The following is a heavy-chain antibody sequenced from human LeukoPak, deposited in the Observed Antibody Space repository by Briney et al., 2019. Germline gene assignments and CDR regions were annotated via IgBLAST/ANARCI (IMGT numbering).Heavy chain of an antibody. CDR2: ISSSSSSI. D-gene: IGHD3-10*01. Sequence: PGGSLRLSCAASGFTFSTYTMNWARQAPGKGLEWVSSISSSSSSIYYADSVKGRFSISRDNAKNSLYLQMNSLSAEDTAVYYCAGEMGVGEFYWGQGTLVTVSS. J-gene: IGHJ4*02. CDR1: GFTFSTYT. CDR3: AGEMGVGEFY. V-gene: IGHV3-21*01.